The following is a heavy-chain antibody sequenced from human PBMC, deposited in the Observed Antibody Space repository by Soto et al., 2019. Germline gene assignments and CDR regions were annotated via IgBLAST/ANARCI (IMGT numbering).Heavy chain of an antibody. V-gene: IGHV3-23*01. CDR1: GFTFSSYA. D-gene: IGHD3-3*01. CDR2: ISGSGGST. J-gene: IGHJ6*03. Sequence: GGSLRLSCAASGFTFSSYAMSWVRQAPGKGLEWVSAISGSGGSTYYADSVKGRFTISRDNSKNTLYLQMNSLRAEDTAVYYCAKDTDFWSGYYYYYYYMDVWGKGTTVTVSS. CDR3: AKDTDFWSGYYYYYYYMDV.